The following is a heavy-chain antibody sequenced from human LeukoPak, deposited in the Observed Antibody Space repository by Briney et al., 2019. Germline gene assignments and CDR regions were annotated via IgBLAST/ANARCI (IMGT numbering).Heavy chain of an antibody. CDR1: GGSISSSNW. CDR3: ARDRGSSGSGFSDFDY. D-gene: IGHD6-19*01. Sequence: SETLSLTCAVSGGSISSSNWWSWVRQPPGKGLEWIGEIYHSGSTNYNPSLKSRVTISVDKSKNQFSLKLSSVTAADTAVYYCARDRGSSGSGFSDFDYWGQGTLVTVSS. V-gene: IGHV4-4*02. J-gene: IGHJ4*02. CDR2: IYHSGST.